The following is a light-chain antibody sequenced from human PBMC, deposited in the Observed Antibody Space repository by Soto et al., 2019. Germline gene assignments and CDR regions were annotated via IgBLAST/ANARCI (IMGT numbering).Light chain of an antibody. CDR2: GAS. Sequence: DIQMTQSPSSLSASVGDRVTITCRASQSISGYLNWYQQRPGKAPKLLIYGASSLQSGVPSRFSGSGSGTDFTLTISSLQPEDFATYYCQQSYSTHWTFGQGTKVEIK. J-gene: IGKJ1*01. CDR3: QQSYSTHWT. V-gene: IGKV1-39*01. CDR1: QSISGY.